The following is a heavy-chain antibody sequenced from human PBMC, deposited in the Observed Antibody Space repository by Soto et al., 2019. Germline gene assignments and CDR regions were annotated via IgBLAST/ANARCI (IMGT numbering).Heavy chain of an antibody. D-gene: IGHD3-9*01. Sequence: AASVKVSCKASGYTFTGYFIHWVRQAPGQGLEWMGWINPNSGDTNYAQKFQDWVTMTGDTSISTAYMELSRLKSDDTAVYYCATSMIFSMPSTFDFWGQGTMVTVS. CDR1: GYTFTGYF. CDR3: ATSMIFSMPSTFDF. V-gene: IGHV1-2*04. CDR2: INPNSGDT. J-gene: IGHJ3*01.